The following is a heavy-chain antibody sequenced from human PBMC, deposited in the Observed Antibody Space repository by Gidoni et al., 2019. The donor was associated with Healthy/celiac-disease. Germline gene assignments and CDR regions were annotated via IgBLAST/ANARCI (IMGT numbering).Heavy chain of an antibody. J-gene: IGHJ6*03. CDR1: GLSCSNCW. D-gene: IGHD3-3*01. CDR2: IKSETDGGTT. V-gene: IGHV3-15*01. Sequence: EVQPVESGGGWVKPGGTVRRCWAASGLSCSNCWRSWVRQAPGKGRGLGVRIKSETDGGTTDYAEPLKGRFPISRDDTQNTLYLQMNSLKTEDTAVYYCSTTPEGTIFGVVIDDQYYYYYMDVWGKGTTVTVSS. CDR3: STTPEGTIFGVVIDDQYYYYYMDV.